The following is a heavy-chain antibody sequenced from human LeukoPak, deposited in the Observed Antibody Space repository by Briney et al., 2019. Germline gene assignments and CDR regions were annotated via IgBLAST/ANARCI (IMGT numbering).Heavy chain of an antibody. Sequence: GGSLRLSCAASGFTFSSYAMSWVRQAPGKGLEWVSAISGSGGSTYYADSVKGRFTISRDNSKNTLYLQMNSLRAEDTAVYYCAKDVSWNYGRSLGYFDYWGQGTLVTVSS. CDR3: AKDVSWNYGRSLGYFDY. D-gene: IGHD1-7*01. CDR2: ISGSGGST. CDR1: GFTFSSYA. J-gene: IGHJ4*02. V-gene: IGHV3-23*01.